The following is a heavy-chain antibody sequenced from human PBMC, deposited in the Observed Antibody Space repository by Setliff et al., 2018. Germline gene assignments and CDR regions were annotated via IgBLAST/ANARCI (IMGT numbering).Heavy chain of an antibody. CDR2: ISASNGKT. CDR1: GYTFTNFG. CDR3: ARNIMIFGVLNTAEYFQH. D-gene: IGHD3-3*01. J-gene: IGHJ1*01. Sequence: ASVKVSCKASGYTFTNFGISWVREAPGQGLEWMGWISASNGKTNYAQKFQGRVTMTTDTSTSAAYMDLRSLRSDDTAVYYCARNIMIFGVLNTAEYFQHWGQGTLVTVSS. V-gene: IGHV1-18*01.